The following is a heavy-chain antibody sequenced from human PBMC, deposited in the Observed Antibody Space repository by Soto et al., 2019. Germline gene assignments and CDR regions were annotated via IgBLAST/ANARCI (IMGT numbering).Heavy chain of an antibody. Sequence: ASVKVSCKASGYTLTSYGISWVRQAPGQGLEWMGWISAYNGNTNYAQKLQGRVTMTTDTSTSTAYMELRSLRSDDTAVYYCARTPYGIAVADFFDYWGQGTLVTVSS. V-gene: IGHV1-18*01. CDR3: ARTPYGIAVADFFDY. D-gene: IGHD6-19*01. CDR1: GYTLTSYG. J-gene: IGHJ4*02. CDR2: ISAYNGNT.